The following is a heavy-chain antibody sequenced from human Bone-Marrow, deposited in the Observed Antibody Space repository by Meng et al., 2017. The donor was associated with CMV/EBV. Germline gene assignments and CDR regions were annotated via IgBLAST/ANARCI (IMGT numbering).Heavy chain of an antibody. CDR1: GGSFSGYY. Sequence: WGSLCLTCAVSGGSFSGYYWSWIRQPPGKGLEWIGEINHSGSTHYNPSLKSRVTISVDTSKNQFPLKLSSVTAADTAGYYCAGGKDIVVVPAAIQSGGYYYGMDVWGQGTTVTGSS. J-gene: IGHJ6*01. CDR3: AGGKDIVVVPAAIQSGGYYYGMDV. V-gene: IGHV4-34*01. D-gene: IGHD2-2*01. CDR2: INHSGST.